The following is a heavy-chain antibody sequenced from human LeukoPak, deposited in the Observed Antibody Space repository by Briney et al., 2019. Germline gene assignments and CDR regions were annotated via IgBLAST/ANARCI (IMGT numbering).Heavy chain of an antibody. D-gene: IGHD5-18*01. J-gene: IGHJ6*02. V-gene: IGHV4-31*03. CDR2: IYYSGST. Sequence: SETLSLTCTVSGGSISSGGYYWSWIRQHPGKGLEWIGYIYYSGSTYYNPSLKSRVTISVDTSKNQFSLKLSSVTAADTAVYYCARDRRGYSYGYVGDYGMDVWGQGTTVTVSS. CDR3: ARDRRGYSYGYVGDYGMDV. CDR1: GGSISSGGYY.